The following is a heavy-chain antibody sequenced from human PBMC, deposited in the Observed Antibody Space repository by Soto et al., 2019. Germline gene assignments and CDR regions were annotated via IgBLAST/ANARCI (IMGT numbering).Heavy chain of an antibody. Sequence: ASVKVSCKASGGTVSSYAISWVRQAPGQGLEWMGGIIPIFGTANYAQKFQGRVTITADESTSTAYMELSSLRSEDTAVYYCARDPGHYDFWSGYPKGYYYYGMDVWGQGTTVTVSS. CDR3: ARDPGHYDFWSGYPKGYYYYGMDV. D-gene: IGHD3-3*01. CDR2: IIPIFGTA. CDR1: GGTVSSYA. J-gene: IGHJ6*02. V-gene: IGHV1-69*13.